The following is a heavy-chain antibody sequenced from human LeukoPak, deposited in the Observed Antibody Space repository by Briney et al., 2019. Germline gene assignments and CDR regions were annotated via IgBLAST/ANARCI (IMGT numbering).Heavy chain of an antibody. Sequence: GGSPRLSCAASGFTFSSYEMNWVRQAPGKGLEWVSYISSSGSTIFYADSVKGRFTFSRDNARDSLYLQMNSLRAEDTAVYYCARGPRYSYGYDYWGQGTLVTVSS. J-gene: IGHJ4*02. V-gene: IGHV3-48*03. D-gene: IGHD5-18*01. CDR2: ISSSGSTI. CDR1: GFTFSSYE. CDR3: ARGPRYSYGYDY.